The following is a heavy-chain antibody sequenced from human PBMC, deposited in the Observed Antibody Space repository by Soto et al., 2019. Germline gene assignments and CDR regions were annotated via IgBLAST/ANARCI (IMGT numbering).Heavy chain of an antibody. V-gene: IGHV4-34*01. CDR1: GGSFSGYY. CDR3: TRLSEGAYYHYGMNV. J-gene: IGHJ6*02. Sequence: PSETLSLICAVYGGSFSGYYWSWIRQPPGKGLEWIGEINHSGSTNYNPSLKSRVTISVDTSKNQFSLKLSSVTAADTAIYYCTRLSEGAYYHYGMNVWGQGTTVTVSS. CDR2: INHSGST. D-gene: IGHD1-26*01.